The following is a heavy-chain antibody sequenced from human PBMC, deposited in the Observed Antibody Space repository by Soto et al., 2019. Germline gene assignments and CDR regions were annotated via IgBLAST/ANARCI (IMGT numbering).Heavy chain of an antibody. CDR1: GFTFSNAW. D-gene: IGHD6-6*01. CDR2: IKSKTDGGTT. Sequence: GGSLRLSCAASGFTFSNAWMSWVRQAPGKGLEWVGRIKSKTDGGTTDYAAPVKGRFTISRDDSKNTLYLQMNSLKTEDTAVYYCTTGVDSSSGRGFFDYWGQGTLVTVSS. CDR3: TTGVDSSSGRGFFDY. J-gene: IGHJ4*02. V-gene: IGHV3-15*01.